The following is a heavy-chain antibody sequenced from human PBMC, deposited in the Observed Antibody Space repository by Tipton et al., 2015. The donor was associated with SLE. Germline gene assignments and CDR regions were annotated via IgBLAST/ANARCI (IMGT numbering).Heavy chain of an antibody. Sequence: SLRLSCAASGFTFSSYAMSWVRQAPGKGLEWVSAISGSGGSTYYADSVKGRFTISRDNSKNTLYLQMNSLRAEDTAVYYCANFYSTSYYYGMDVWGQGTTVTVSS. CDR1: GFTFSSYA. CDR2: ISGSGGST. J-gene: IGHJ6*02. V-gene: IGHV3-23*01. D-gene: IGHD4-11*01. CDR3: ANFYSTSYYYGMDV.